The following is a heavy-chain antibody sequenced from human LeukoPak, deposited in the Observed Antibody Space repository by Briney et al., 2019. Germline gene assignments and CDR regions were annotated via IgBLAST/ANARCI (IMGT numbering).Heavy chain of an antibody. D-gene: IGHD3-3*01. J-gene: IGHJ5*02. Sequence: SETLSLTCAVSGYSISSGYYWGWIRQPPGKGLEWIGSIYHSGSTYYNPSLKSRVTISVDTSKNQFSLKLSSVTAADTAVYYCARELDSRTFWSGPKGWFDPWGQGTLVTVSS. V-gene: IGHV4-38-2*02. CDR2: IYHSGST. CDR3: ARELDSRTFWSGPKGWFDP. CDR1: GYSISSGYY.